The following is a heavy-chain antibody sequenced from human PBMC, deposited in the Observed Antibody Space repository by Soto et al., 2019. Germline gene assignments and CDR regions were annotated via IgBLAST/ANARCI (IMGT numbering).Heavy chain of an antibody. CDR2: ISGNGGT. CDR3: AKDAPGSGWLSDY. D-gene: IGHD6-19*01. V-gene: IGHV3-23*01. Sequence: LIHSCAASGFIFSTSASSWFRQSPGPGLEWVSTISGNGGTSYADFVRGRFTISRDNSKNTLYLQMNSLRAEDTAIYYCAKDAPGSGWLSDYWGQGTWVTVS. J-gene: IGHJ4*02. CDR1: GFIFSTSA.